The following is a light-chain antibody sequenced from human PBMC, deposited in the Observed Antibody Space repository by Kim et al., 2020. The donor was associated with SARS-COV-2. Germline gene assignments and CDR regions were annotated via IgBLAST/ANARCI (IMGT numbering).Light chain of an antibody. Sequence: VSPGERATLSCRASQSVSSNLAWYQQKPGQAPRLLIYGASTRATGIPARFSGSGSGTEFTLTISSLQSEDFAVYYCQQYITGGLTFGGGTKVDIK. CDR3: QQYITGGLT. V-gene: IGKV3-15*01. J-gene: IGKJ4*01. CDR1: QSVSSN. CDR2: GAS.